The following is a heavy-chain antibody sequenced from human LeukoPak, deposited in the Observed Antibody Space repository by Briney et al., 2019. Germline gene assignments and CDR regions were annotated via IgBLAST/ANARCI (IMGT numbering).Heavy chain of an antibody. CDR3: ASIHLEPDY. V-gene: IGHV3-48*04. CDR1: GFTVSSNY. J-gene: IGHJ4*02. D-gene: IGHD1-1*01. Sequence: GGSLRLSCAASGFTVSSNYMSWVRQAPGKGLEWVSYISSSSSTIYYADSVKGRFTISRDNAKNSLYLQMNSLRAEDTAVYYCASIHLEPDYWGQGTLVTVSS. CDR2: ISSSSSTI.